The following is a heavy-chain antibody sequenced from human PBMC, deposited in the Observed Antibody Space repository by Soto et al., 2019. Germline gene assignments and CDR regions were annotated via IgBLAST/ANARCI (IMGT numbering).Heavy chain of an antibody. D-gene: IGHD3-16*01. V-gene: IGHV3-23*01. CDR2: ISGSGGST. J-gene: IGHJ6*02. CDR1: GFTFSSYA. CDR3: AKVIRGGVDYYGMDV. Sequence: PGGSLRLSCAASGFTFSSYAMSWVRQAPGKGLEWVSAISGSGGSTYYADSVKGRFTISRDNSKNTLYLQMNSLRAEDTAVYYCAKVIRGGVDYYGMDVWGQGTTVTVSS.